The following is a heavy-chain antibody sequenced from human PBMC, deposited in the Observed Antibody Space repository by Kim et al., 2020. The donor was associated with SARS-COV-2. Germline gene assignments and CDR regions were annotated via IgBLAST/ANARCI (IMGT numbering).Heavy chain of an antibody. CDR1: GGSFSGYY. CDR2: INHSGST. CDR3: ARGKRKWFDP. J-gene: IGHJ5*02. V-gene: IGHV4-34*01. Sequence: SETLSLTCAVYGGSFSGYYWSWIRQPPGKGLEWIGEINHSGSTNYNPSLKSRVTISVDTSKNQFSLKLSSVTAADTAVYYCARGKRKWFDPWGQGTLVTVSS.